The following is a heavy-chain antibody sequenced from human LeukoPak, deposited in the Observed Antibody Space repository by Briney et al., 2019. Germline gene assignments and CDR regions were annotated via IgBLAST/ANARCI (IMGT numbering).Heavy chain of an antibody. CDR2: ISSSSSYI. CDR3: AKDYYYDSSGYYYGFVVSAFDI. V-gene: IGHV3-21*04. J-gene: IGHJ3*02. CDR1: GFTFSSYS. D-gene: IGHD3-22*01. Sequence: GGSLRLSCAASGFTFSSYSMNWVRQAPGKGLEWVSSISSSSSYIYYADSVKGRFTISRDNAKNSLYLQMNSLRAEDTALYYCAKDYYYDSSGYYYGFVVSAFDIWGQGTMVTVSS.